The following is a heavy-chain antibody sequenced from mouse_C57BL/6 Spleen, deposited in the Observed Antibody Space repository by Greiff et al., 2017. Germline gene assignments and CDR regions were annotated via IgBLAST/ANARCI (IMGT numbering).Heavy chain of an antibody. CDR3: ARLITTVVEGYFDV. J-gene: IGHJ1*03. V-gene: IGHV1-26*01. CDR1: GYTFTDYY. CDR2: INPNNGGT. D-gene: IGHD1-1*01. Sequence: EVQLQQSGPELVKPGASVKISCKASGYTFTDYYMNWVKQSHGKSLEWIGDINPNNGGTSYNQKFKGKATLTVDKSSSTAYMELRSLTSEDSAVYYCARLITTVVEGYFDVWGTGTTVTVSS.